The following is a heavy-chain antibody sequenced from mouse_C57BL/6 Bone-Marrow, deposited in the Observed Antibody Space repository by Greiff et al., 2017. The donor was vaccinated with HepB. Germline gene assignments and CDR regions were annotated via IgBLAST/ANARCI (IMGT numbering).Heavy chain of an antibody. V-gene: IGHV1-81*01. CDR2: IYPRSGNT. J-gene: IGHJ3*01. CDR3: AREKDQDPWEFAY. CDR1: GYTFTSYG. Sequence: QVQLQQSGAELARPGASVKLSCKASGYTFTSYGISWVKQRTGQGLEWIGEIYPRSGNTYYNEKFKGKATLTADKSSSTAYMELRSLTSEDSAVYFCAREKDQDPWEFAYWGQGTLVTVSA. D-gene: IGHD3-2*02.